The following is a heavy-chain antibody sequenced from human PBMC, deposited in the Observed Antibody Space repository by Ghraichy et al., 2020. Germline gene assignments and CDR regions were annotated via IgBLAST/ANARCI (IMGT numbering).Heavy chain of an antibody. D-gene: IGHD5-12*01. CDR2: IYYSWST. CDR1: GGSISSYY. Sequence: SETLSLTCTVSGGSISSYYWSWIRQPPGKGLEWIGYIYYSWSTNYNPSLKSRVTIAVDTSKNQFSLKLSSVTAADTAVYYCARSLSYSGYDSDEYYYFDYWGQGTLVTVSS. J-gene: IGHJ4*02. CDR3: ARSLSYSGYDSDEYYYFDY. V-gene: IGHV4-59*01.